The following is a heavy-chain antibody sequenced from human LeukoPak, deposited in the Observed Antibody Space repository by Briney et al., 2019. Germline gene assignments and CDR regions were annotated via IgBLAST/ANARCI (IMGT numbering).Heavy chain of an antibody. CDR1: GFTFNSYA. J-gene: IGHJ4*02. D-gene: IGHD1-26*01. CDR2: LNGPGSNT. CDR3: AKDNIVGTTRDYFDY. Sequence: PGGSLRLSCVASGFTFNSYAMHWVRQAPGKGLEWVSSLNGPGSNTYYADSVKGRFTISRDNSKNTLYLQMNSLRAEDTAVYYCAKDNIVGTTRDYFDYWGQGTLVTVSS. V-gene: IGHV3-23*01.